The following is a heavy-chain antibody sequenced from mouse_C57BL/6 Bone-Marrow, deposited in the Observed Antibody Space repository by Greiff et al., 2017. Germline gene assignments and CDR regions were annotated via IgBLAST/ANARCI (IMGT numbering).Heavy chain of an antibody. CDR2: IDPENGDT. J-gene: IGHJ4*01. D-gene: IGHD2-1*01. Sequence: VQLKQSGAELVRPGASVKLSCTASGFNIKDDYMHWVKQRPEQGLEWIGWIDPENGDTEYASKFQGKATITADTSSNTAYLQLSSLTSEDTAVXYCTTLAIYYGNYYYAMDYWGQGTSVTVSS. CDR1: GFNIKDDY. CDR3: TTLAIYYGNYYYAMDY. V-gene: IGHV14-4*01.